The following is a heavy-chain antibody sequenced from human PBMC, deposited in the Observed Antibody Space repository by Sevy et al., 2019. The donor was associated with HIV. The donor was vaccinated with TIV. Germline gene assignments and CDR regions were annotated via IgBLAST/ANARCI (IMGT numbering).Heavy chain of an antibody. CDR2: VFSGGAT. J-gene: IGHJ6*02. Sequence: GGSLRLSCAVSGFTLTNEFFSWVRQAPGKGLEWVAVVFSGGATYYEDSVKGRFTISRDKSKSTLYLQMKSLRVEDTAVYYCARVGYCRGGTCFSGFYYAMDVWGQGTTVTVSS. CDR1: GFTLTNEF. CDR3: ARVGYCRGGTCFSGFYYAMDV. D-gene: IGHD2-15*01. V-gene: IGHV3-53*01.